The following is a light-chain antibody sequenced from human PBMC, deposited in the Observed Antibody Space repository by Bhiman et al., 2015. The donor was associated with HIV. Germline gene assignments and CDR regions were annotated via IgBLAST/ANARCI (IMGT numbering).Light chain of an antibody. CDR2: GKT. V-gene: IGLV1-50*01. CDR3: AAWDDSLNGRV. Sequence: QSVLTQPPSVSGAPGQRVTISCAGTRSNIGAGYDVHWYQHLPGTAPKLLIYGKTNRPSGVPDRFSGSQSGTSASLAISGLRAEDEADYYCAAWDDSLNGRVFGTGTKVTVL. CDR1: RSNIGAGYD. J-gene: IGLJ1*01.